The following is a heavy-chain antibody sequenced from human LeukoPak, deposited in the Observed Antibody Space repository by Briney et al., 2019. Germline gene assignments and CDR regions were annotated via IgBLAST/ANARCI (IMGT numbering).Heavy chain of an antibody. CDR1: GYTFTSYD. J-gene: IGHJ4*02. Sequence: ASMKVSCKASGYTFTSYDINWVRQATGQGLEWMGWMNPNSGNTGYAQKFQGRVTMTRNTSISTAYMELRSLRSDDTAVYYCARDPEAPYYYDSSGYYDYWGQGTLVTVSS. CDR2: MNPNSGNT. CDR3: ARDPEAPYYYDSSGYYDY. V-gene: IGHV1-8*01. D-gene: IGHD3-22*01.